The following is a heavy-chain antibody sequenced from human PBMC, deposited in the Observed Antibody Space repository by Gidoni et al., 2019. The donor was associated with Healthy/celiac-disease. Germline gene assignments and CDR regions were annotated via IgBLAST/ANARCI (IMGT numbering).Heavy chain of an antibody. V-gene: IGHV3-23*01. CDR2: ISGSGGST. CDR1: GFTFSGGA. Sequence: VQLLELGGGLIHPGGYLRLSCAASGFTFSGGALSWVRQAPGKGLEWVSAISGSGGSTYYADSVKGRFTISRDNSKNTLYLQMNSLRAEDTAVYYCAKDIASLRFLEWLLPYYFDYWGQGTLVTVSS. D-gene: IGHD3-3*01. CDR3: AKDIASLRFLEWLLPYYFDY. J-gene: IGHJ4*02.